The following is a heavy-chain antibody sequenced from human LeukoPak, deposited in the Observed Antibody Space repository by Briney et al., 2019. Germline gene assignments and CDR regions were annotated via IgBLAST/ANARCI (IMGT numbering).Heavy chain of an antibody. CDR3: AREVFVPAAMCGDY. V-gene: IGHV1-18*01. CDR1: GYTFASYG. Sequence: ASVKVSCKASGYTFASYGISWVRQAPGQGLEWMGWISAYNGNTNYAQKLQGRVTMTTDTSTSTAYMELRSLRSDDTAVHYCAREVFVPAAMCGDYWGQGTLVTVSS. J-gene: IGHJ4*02. D-gene: IGHD2-2*01. CDR2: ISAYNGNT.